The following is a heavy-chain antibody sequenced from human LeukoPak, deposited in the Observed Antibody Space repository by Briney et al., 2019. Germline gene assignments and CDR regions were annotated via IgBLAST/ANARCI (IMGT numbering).Heavy chain of an antibody. D-gene: IGHD3-10*01. J-gene: IGHJ4*02. Sequence: LSLTCAVSGGSISNYYWSWIRQPPGKGLEWISYISPNDVNRYYVDAVKGRFTVSRDNAKNSLFLQMKSLRVEDTAVYYCAGSGSPGDYWGQGTLVTVSS. CDR3: AGSGSPGDY. CDR2: ISPNDVNR. CDR1: GGSISNYY. V-gene: IGHV3-11*01.